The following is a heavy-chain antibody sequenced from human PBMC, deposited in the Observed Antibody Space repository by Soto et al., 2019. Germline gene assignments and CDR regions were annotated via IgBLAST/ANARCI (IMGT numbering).Heavy chain of an antibody. CDR1: GFTFSDYA. CDR3: AKGGRQWLVTSDFNY. Sequence: GGSLRLASAASGFTFSDYAMHWVRQAPGKGLEWVAVVSHDGRNTHYADSVKGRFTISRDSSKNTVSLEMTSLRAEDTAVYYCAKGGRQWLVTSDFNYWGQGALVTVS. D-gene: IGHD6-19*01. V-gene: IGHV3-30*18. CDR2: VSHDGRNT. J-gene: IGHJ4*02.